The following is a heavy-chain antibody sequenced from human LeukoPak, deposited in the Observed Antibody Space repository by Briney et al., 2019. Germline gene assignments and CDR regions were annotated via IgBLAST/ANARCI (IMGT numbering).Heavy chain of an antibody. Sequence: GGSLRLSCAASGFTLSSNWMHWVRQAPGKGLEWVSTISASGGSTFYADSVKGRFTISRDNSKNTLFLQMNSLQAEDTAIYYCAKGNSGSYSAFDYWGQGTLVTVSS. CDR2: ISASGGST. D-gene: IGHD1-26*01. CDR1: GFTLSSNW. CDR3: AKGNSGSYSAFDY. J-gene: IGHJ4*02. V-gene: IGHV3-23*01.